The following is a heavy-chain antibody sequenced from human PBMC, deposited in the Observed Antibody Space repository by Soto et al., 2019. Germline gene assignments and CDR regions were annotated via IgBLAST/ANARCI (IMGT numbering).Heavy chain of an antibody. CDR2: TYYRSKWYN. CDR3: ARDHGGGWHCSGGSCYPFDAFDI. V-gene: IGHV6-1*01. J-gene: IGHJ3*02. D-gene: IGHD2-15*01. Sequence: PSQTLSLTCAISGDSVSSNSAAWNWIRQSPSRDLEWLGRTYYRSKWYNDYAVSVKSRITINPDTSKNQFSLQLNSVTPEDTAVYYCARDHGGGWHCSGGSCYPFDAFDIWGQGTMVTVSS. CDR1: GDSVSSNSAA.